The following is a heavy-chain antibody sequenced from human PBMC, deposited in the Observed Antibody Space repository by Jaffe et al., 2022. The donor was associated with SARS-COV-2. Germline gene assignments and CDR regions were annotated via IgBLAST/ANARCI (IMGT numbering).Heavy chain of an antibody. Sequence: QLQLQESGSGLVKPSQTLSLTCAVSGGSISSGGYSWSWIRQPPGKGLEWIGYIYHSGSTYYNPSLKSRVTISVDRSKNQFSLKLSSVTAADTAVYYCARGGGSGYYYEDAEYFQHWGQGTLVTVSS. CDR1: GGSISSGGYS. CDR2: IYHSGST. V-gene: IGHV4-30-2*01. D-gene: IGHD3-22*01. J-gene: IGHJ1*01. CDR3: ARGGGSGYYYEDAEYFQH.